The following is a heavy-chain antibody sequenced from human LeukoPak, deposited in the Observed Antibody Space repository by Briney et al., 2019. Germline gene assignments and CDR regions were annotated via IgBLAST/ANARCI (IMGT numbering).Heavy chain of an antibody. CDR1: GYTFTSYG. CDR2: ISAYKGNT. CDR3: ARAEDIVVVPAASDY. V-gene: IGHV1-18*01. Sequence: ASVTVSCKASGYTFTSYGISWVRQAPGQGGEWMGWISAYKGNTNYAQKLQGRVTMTTDTSTSTAYMELRSLRSDDTAVYYCARAEDIVVVPAASDYWGQGTLVTVSS. D-gene: IGHD2-2*01. J-gene: IGHJ4*02.